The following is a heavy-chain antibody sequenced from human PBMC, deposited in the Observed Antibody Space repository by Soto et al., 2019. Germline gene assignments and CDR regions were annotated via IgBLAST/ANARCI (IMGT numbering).Heavy chain of an antibody. J-gene: IGHJ4*02. CDR1: GGSISSGCYS. Sequence: SETLSLTCTVSGGSISSGCYSWSWIRQPPGKGLEWIGYIYHSGSTYYNPSLKSRVTISVDRSKNQFSLKLSSVTAADTAVYYCARGPPFHWGQGTLVTVSS. CDR3: ARGPPFH. V-gene: IGHV4-30-2*01. D-gene: IGHD3-16*01. CDR2: IYHSGST.